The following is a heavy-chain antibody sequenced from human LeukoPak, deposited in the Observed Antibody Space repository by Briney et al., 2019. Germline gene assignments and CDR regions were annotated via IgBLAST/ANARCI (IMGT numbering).Heavy chain of an antibody. V-gene: IGHV4-34*01. CDR2: INHSGST. CDR1: GGSFSGYY. CDR3: ARSPVTGYYYYMDV. D-gene: IGHD1-14*01. J-gene: IGHJ6*03. Sequence: SETLSLTCAVYGGSFSGYYWSWIRQPPGKGLEWIGEINHSGSTNYNPSLKSRVTISVDTSKNQFSLKLSSVTAADTAVYYCARSPVTGYYYYMDVWGKGTTVTVSS.